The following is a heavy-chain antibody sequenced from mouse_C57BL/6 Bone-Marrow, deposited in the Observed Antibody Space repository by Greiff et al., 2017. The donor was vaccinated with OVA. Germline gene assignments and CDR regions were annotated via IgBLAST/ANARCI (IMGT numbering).Heavy chain of an antibody. V-gene: IGHV1-76*01. J-gene: IGHJ2*01. Sequence: VQVVESGAELVRPGASVKLSCKASGYTFTDYYINWVKQRPGQGLEWIARIYPGSGNTYYNEKFKGKATLTAEKSSSTAYMQLSSLTSEDSAVYFCARGRLRPFDYWGQGTTLTVSS. CDR1: GYTFTDYY. D-gene: IGHD2-4*01. CDR3: ARGRLRPFDY. CDR2: IYPGSGNT.